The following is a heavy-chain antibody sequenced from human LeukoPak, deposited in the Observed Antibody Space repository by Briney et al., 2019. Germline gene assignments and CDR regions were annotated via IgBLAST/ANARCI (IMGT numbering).Heavy chain of an antibody. CDR2: ISYDGSNK. D-gene: IGHD6-19*01. V-gene: IGHV3-30*18. CDR1: GFTFSRHD. Sequence: GGSLRLSCAASGFTFSRHDMNWVRQAPGKGLEWVAVISYDGSNKYYADSVKGRFTISRDNSKNTLYLQMNSLRAEDTAVYYCTKSVFSGSGWYDYWGQGTLVTGSS. J-gene: IGHJ4*02. CDR3: TKSVFSGSGWYDY.